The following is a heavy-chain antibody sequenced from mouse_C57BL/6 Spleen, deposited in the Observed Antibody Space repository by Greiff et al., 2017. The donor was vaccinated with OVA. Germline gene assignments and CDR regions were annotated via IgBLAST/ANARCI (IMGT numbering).Heavy chain of an antibody. D-gene: IGHD1-1*01. V-gene: IGHV14-1*01. CDR2: IDPEDGDT. CDR1: GFNIKDYY. J-gene: IGHJ2*01. Sequence: VQLQQSGAELVRPGASVKLSCTASGFNIKDYYMHWVKQRPEQGLEWIGRIDPEDGDTEYAPKFQGKATMTADTSSNTAYLQLSSLTSEDTAVYYCTNPHYYGSSYEYWGQGTTLTVSS. CDR3: TNPHYYGSSYEY.